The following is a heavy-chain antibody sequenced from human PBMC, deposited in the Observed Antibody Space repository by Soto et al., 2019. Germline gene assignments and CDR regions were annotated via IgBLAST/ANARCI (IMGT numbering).Heavy chain of an antibody. CDR2: IWYDGSKK. D-gene: IGHD3-10*02. V-gene: IGHV3-33*01. Sequence: GGSLRLSCAASGFSFSSHDMHWVRQAPGKGLEWVVVIWYDGSKKYYIDSVKGRFTISRDNSKNTLFLEMSSLRAEDTAVYFCARASVFGDKAYYGMDVWGQGTTVTVSS. CDR3: ARASVFGDKAYYGMDV. J-gene: IGHJ6*02. CDR1: GFSFSSHD.